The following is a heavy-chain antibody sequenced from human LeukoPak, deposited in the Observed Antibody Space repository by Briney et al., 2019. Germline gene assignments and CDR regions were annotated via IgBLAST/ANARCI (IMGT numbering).Heavy chain of an antibody. CDR3: AKDSYVSGRPLHTFDV. CDR1: GFTFAIHA. Sequence: QCGGSLRLSCAASGFTFAIHAMTWVRQAPGKGLEWVSGITGDGASTHYAESVKGQFTISRDNSQNTLFLQMNSLRVEDTAIYYCAKDSYVSGRPLHTFDVWVQGTVVIVSS. D-gene: IGHD3-10*01. CDR2: ITGDGAST. V-gene: IGHV3-23*01. J-gene: IGHJ3*01.